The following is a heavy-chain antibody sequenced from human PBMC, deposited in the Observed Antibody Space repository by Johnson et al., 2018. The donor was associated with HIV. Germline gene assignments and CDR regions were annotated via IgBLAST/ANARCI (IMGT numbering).Heavy chain of an antibody. Sequence: QVQLVESGGGVVQPGRSLRLSCAASGFTFSSYAMHWVRQAPGKGLEWVAVISYDGSNKYYAASVKGRFTISRDNSKKTLYLQMNSLRAEDTAVYYCAKDLSGYSYGYGAFDIWGQGTMVTVSS. J-gene: IGHJ3*02. CDR1: GFTFSSYA. V-gene: IGHV3-30-3*01. CDR2: ISYDGSNK. D-gene: IGHD5-18*01. CDR3: AKDLSGYSYGYGAFDI.